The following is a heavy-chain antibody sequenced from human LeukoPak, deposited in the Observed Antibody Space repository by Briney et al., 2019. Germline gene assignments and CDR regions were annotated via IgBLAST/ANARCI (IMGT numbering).Heavy chain of an antibody. V-gene: IGHV4-39*07. CDR2: IYYSGST. CDR1: GGSISSSSYY. CDR3: ARGGILTSGDY. J-gene: IGHJ4*02. D-gene: IGHD3-10*01. Sequence: SETLSLTCTVSGGSISSSSYYWGWIRQPPGKGLEWIGSIYYSGSTYYNPSLKSRVTISVDTSKNQFSLKLSSVTAADTAVYYCARGGILTSGDYWGQGTLVTVSS.